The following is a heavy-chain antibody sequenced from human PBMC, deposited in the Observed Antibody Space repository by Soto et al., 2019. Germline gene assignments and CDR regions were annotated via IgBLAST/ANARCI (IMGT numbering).Heavy chain of an antibody. CDR1: GGSFSSYY. Sequence: EPLSLTCTVSGGSFSSYYWSWIRQPPGKGLEWIGHIYYSGRTNYNPSLKSRVTISGDTSKNQLSLKLSSVTAADTAVYYCARDYYYDSRGYPGAYYYGMDVWGQGTTVTVSS. D-gene: IGHD3-22*01. CDR3: ARDYYYDSRGYPGAYYYGMDV. J-gene: IGHJ6*02. V-gene: IGHV4-59*01. CDR2: IYYSGRT.